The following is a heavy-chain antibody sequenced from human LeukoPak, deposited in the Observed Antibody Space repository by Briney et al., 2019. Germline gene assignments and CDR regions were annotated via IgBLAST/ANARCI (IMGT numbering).Heavy chain of an antibody. Sequence: GGSLRLSCAASGFTFSSYSMNWVRQAPGKGLEWVSSISSSSSYIYYADSVKGRFTISRDNAKNSLYLQMNSLRAEDTALYYCAKEAIRYSSGWYRSSGYFDYWGQGTLVTVSS. CDR1: GFTFSSYS. D-gene: IGHD6-19*01. CDR2: ISSSSSYI. J-gene: IGHJ4*02. CDR3: AKEAIRYSSGWYRSSGYFDY. V-gene: IGHV3-21*04.